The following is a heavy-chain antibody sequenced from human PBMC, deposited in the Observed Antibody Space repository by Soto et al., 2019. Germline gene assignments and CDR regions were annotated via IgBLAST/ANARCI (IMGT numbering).Heavy chain of an antibody. CDR1: GFTISNYG. CDR2: ISYDGTIT. Sequence: GWSLRLSFAASGFTISNYGMHWVRQAAGKCLEWVAVISYDGTITYYSYSVKGRFTVSRDNSNNTLYLEVNSLTAEDTALYYCAKDKYTNRDPVVSGMDVWGQGTTVTVSS. D-gene: IGHD6-13*01. J-gene: IGHJ6*02. CDR3: AKDKYTNRDPVVSGMDV. V-gene: IGHV3-30*18.